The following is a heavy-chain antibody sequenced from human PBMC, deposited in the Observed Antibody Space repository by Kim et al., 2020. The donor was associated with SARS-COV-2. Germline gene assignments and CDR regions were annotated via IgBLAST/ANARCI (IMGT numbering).Heavy chain of an antibody. CDR2: IIPVLGIA. J-gene: IGHJ6*02. Sequence: SVKVSCKAAGDTFSNYAVTWVRQAPGQGLEWMGRIIPVLGIANYAQKFQGVVSITADKSATTAYMELSSLRSEDTAVYYCARGGREGTCVGDSCPDNYYYNMGVWGQGTRVTVSS. CDR1: GDTFSNYA. CDR3: ARGGREGTCVGDSCPDNYYYNMGV. V-gene: IGHV1-69*04. D-gene: IGHD2-21*02.